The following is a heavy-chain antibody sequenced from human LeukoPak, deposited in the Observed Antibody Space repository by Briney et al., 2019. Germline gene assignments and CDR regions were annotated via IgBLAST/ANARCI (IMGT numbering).Heavy chain of an antibody. D-gene: IGHD5-18*01. CDR3: AKHLLDTVSPCDH. J-gene: IGHJ4*02. CDR1: GFTFSSYA. CDR2: ISGSGGST. V-gene: IGHV3-23*01. Sequence: GGSLRLSCAASGFTFSSYAMSWVRQAPGKGLEWVSAISGSGGSTYYADSVKGRFIISRDISKNTLDLQMSSLRVEDTAVYYCAKHLLDTVSPCDHWGQGTLVIVSS.